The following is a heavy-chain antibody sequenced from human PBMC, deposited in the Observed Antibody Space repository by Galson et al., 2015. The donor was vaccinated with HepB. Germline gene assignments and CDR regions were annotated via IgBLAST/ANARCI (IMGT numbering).Heavy chain of an antibody. CDR3: ARSIIAAAGMVGARGYYFDY. CDR1: GYSFTSYW. V-gene: IGHV5-51*03. D-gene: IGHD6-13*01. J-gene: IGHJ4*02. CDR2: IYPGDSDT. Sequence: QSGAEVKKPGESPKISCKGSGYSFTSYWIGWVRQMPGKGLEWMGIIYPGDSDTRYSPSFQGQVTISADKSISTAYLQWSSLKASDTAMYYCARSIIAAAGMVGARGYYFDYWGQGTLVTVSS.